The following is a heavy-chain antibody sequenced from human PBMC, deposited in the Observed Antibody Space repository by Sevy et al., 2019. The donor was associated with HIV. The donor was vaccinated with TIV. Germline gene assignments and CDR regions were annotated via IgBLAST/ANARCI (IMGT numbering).Heavy chain of an antibody. CDR3: ASRGYCGGGSGDSGPNDY. CDR1: TFTFSSYS. CDR2: ISSRRGTR. D-gene: IGHD2-15*01. J-gene: IGHJ4*02. V-gene: IGHV3-48*02. Sequence: GGSLRLSCAASTFTFSSYSMHWVRQAPGKGLAWVSYISSRRGTRDYADSVKGRFTIYRDNAKNQLFLQMNSLRDEDTAVYYCASRGYCGGGSGDSGPNDYWGQGTLVTVSS.